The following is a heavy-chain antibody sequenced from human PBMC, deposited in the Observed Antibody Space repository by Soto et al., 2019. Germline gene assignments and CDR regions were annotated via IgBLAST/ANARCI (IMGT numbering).Heavy chain of an antibody. Sequence: SETLSLTCTVSGGSISSTSHYWAWIRQPPGKGLEWIGSMYYSGSTYYDPSLKSRVTISVDTSKNQFSLKLSSVTAADTAMYYCERQRTTVVTQAYFDYWGQGALVTVSS. CDR1: GGSISSTSHY. D-gene: IGHD2-21*02. CDR3: ERQRTTVVTQAYFDY. CDR2: MYYSGST. J-gene: IGHJ4*02. V-gene: IGHV4-39*01.